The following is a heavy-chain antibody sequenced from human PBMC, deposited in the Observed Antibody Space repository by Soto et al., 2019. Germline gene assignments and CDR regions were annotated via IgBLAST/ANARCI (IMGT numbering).Heavy chain of an antibody. J-gene: IGHJ4*02. V-gene: IGHV3-23*01. Sequence: EVQLLESGGGLVQPGGSLRLSCAASGFTFSSYAMSWVRQAPGQGLEWVSAISGSGGSTYYADSVKGRFTISRDNSKNTLYLQMDSLRAEDTAVYYCAKDVLRSGWYGRVYWGQGTLVTVSS. CDR2: ISGSGGST. D-gene: IGHD6-19*01. CDR1: GFTFSSYA. CDR3: AKDVLRSGWYGRVY.